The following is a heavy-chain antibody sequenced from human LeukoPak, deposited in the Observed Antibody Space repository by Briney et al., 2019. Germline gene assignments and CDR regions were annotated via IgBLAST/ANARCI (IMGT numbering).Heavy chain of an antibody. Sequence: GGSLRLSCAASGFTFSSYAMHWVRQAPGKGLEWVSVISGVGGSTYYADSVKGRFTISRDKSKNTLYLQMSSLRAEDTALYYCAKGLEGYYYGYYFDYWGQGTLVTVSS. CDR1: GFTFSSYA. D-gene: IGHD3-10*01. CDR3: AKGLEGYYYGYYFDY. J-gene: IGHJ4*02. V-gene: IGHV3-23*01. CDR2: ISGVGGST.